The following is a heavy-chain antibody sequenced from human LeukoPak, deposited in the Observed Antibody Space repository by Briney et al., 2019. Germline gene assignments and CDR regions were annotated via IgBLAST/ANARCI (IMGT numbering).Heavy chain of an antibody. CDR3: ARGPPPDFDY. CDR2: IHPSGNT. CDR1: GDSISSYY. V-gene: IGHV4-4*07. Sequence: RTSETLSLTCTVSGDSISSYYWSWVRQPAGKGLEWIGRIHPSGNTNYNPSLKSRVTLSVDTSKNQFSLKLSSVTAADTAVYYCARGPPPDFDYWGRGTLVTVSS. J-gene: IGHJ4*02.